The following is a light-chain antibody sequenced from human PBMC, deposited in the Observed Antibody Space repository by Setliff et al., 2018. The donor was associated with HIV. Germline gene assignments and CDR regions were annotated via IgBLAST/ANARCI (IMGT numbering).Light chain of an antibody. Sequence: QSVLTQPASVSGSPGQSITISCSGSSSDVGGYNHVSWYQQHPGKAPKVMIYNVSNRPLGVSNRFSGSKSDNTASLTITGLQAEDEADYFCSSYTHRNTYVFGTGTKV. J-gene: IGLJ1*01. V-gene: IGLV2-14*03. CDR3: SSYTHRNTYV. CDR1: SSDVGGYNH. CDR2: NVS.